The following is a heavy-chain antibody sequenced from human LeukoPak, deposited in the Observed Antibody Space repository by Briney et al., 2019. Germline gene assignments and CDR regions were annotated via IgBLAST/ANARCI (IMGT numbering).Heavy chain of an antibody. V-gene: IGHV4-30-2*01. CDR3: ARVDYYDSSGYNNNYYFDY. CDR1: GVSISSGGYS. J-gene: IGHJ4*02. D-gene: IGHD3-22*01. Sequence: SETLSLTCAVSGVSISSGGYSWSWIRQPPGKGLEWIGYIYHSGSTYYNPSLKSRVTISVDRSKNQFSLKLSSVTAADTAVYYCARVDYYDSSGYNNNYYFDYWGQGTLVTVSS. CDR2: IYHSGST.